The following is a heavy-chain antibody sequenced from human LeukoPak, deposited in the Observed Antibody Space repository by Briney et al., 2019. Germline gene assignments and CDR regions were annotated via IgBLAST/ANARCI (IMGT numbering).Heavy chain of an antibody. J-gene: IGHJ4*02. CDR3: ARAQVPAAMDY. CDR1: GFTFSSYW. Sequence: GGSLRLSCAASGFTFSSYWMSWVRQAPGKGLEWVANIKQDGSEKYYVDSVKGRFTISRDNAKNSLHLQMNSLRAEDTAVYYCARAQVPAAMDYWGQGTLVTVSS. CDR2: IKQDGSEK. V-gene: IGHV3-7*03. D-gene: IGHD2-2*01.